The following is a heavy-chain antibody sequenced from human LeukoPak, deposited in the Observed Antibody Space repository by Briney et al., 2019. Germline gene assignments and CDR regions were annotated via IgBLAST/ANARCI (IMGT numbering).Heavy chain of an antibody. CDR1: GFTFSSYG. D-gene: IGHD5-12*01. Sequence: GGSLRLPCAASGFTFSSYGMYWVRQAPGKGLEWVAFIRYDGSNKYYADSVKGRFTVSRDNSKNTLYLQMKSLRAEDTAVYYCAKGGGYEAQYYYYYLDVWGKGTTVTISS. CDR3: AKGGGYEAQYYYYYLDV. CDR2: IRYDGSNK. J-gene: IGHJ6*03. V-gene: IGHV3-30*02.